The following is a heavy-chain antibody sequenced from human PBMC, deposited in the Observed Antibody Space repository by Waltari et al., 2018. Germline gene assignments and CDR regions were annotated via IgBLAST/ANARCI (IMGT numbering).Heavy chain of an antibody. J-gene: IGHJ6*03. Sequence: QVQLVQSGAEVKKPGASVKVSCKASGYTFTSYDINWLRQATGQGLEWMGWMNPNSGNTGYAQKFQGRVTMTRNTSISTAYMELSSLRSEDMAVYYCASSKAKNRYYYYYMDVWGKGTTVTVSS. CDR1: GYTFTSYD. V-gene: IGHV1-8*01. CDR3: ASSKAKNRYYYYYMDV. CDR2: MNPNSGNT.